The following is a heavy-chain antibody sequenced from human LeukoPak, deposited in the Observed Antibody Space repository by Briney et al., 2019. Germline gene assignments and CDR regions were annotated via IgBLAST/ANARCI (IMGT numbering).Heavy chain of an antibody. CDR3: ARVGNSWYRFDY. CDR2: ISGSSSYI. D-gene: IGHD6-13*01. V-gene: IGHV3-21*01. CDR1: GFTFSSYS. Sequence: GGSLRLSCAASGFTFSSYSMNWVRQAPGKGLEWVSSISGSSSYIYYADSVKGRFTISRDNAKNSLYLQMNSLRAEGTAVYYCARVGNSWYRFDYWGQGTLVTVSS. J-gene: IGHJ4*02.